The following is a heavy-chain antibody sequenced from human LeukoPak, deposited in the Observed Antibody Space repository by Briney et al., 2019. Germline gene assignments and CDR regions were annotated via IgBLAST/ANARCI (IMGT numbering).Heavy chain of an antibody. CDR1: GGSVSSSSYY. CDR3: ARQSISGSSLSYFDY. V-gene: IGHV4-61*01. Sequence: PSETLSLTCSVSGGSVSSSSYYWGWIRQPPGKGLEWIGNIYDSGGTNYNPSLKSRVTISVDTSKNQCSLKLSSVTAADTAVYYCARQSISGSSLSYFDYWGQGTLVNVSS. J-gene: IGHJ4*02. D-gene: IGHD3-22*01. CDR2: IYDSGGT.